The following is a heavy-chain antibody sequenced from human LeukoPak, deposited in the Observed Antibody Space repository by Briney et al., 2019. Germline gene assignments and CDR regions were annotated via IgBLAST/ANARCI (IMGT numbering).Heavy chain of an antibody. CDR3: ARQPVVAATPFYYMDV. CDR2: IYYSGST. Sequence: SETLSLTCTVSGGSISSSSYYWGWIRQPPGKGLEWIGSIYYSGSTYYNPSLKSRVTISVDTSKNQFSLKLSSVTAADTAVYYCARQPVVAATPFYYMDVWGKGAPVTISS. V-gene: IGHV4-39*01. CDR1: GGSISSSSYY. J-gene: IGHJ6*03. D-gene: IGHD2-15*01.